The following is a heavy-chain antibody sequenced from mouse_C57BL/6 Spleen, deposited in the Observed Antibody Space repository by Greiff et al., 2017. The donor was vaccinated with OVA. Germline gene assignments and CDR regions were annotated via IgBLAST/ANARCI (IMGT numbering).Heavy chain of an antibody. V-gene: IGHV1-26*01. CDR1: GYTFTDYY. CDR3: ARESNFFDD. D-gene: IGHD1-3*01. J-gene: IGHJ2*01. Sequence: EVQLQQSGPELVKPGASVKISCKASGYTFTDYYMNWVKQSHGKSLEWIGDINPNNGGTSYNQKFKGKATLTVDKSSSTAYMELRSLTSEDSAVYYCARESNFFDDWGQGTTLTVSS. CDR2: INPNNGGT.